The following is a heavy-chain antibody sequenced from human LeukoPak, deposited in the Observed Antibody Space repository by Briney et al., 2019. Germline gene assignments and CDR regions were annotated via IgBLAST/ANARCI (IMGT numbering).Heavy chain of an antibody. D-gene: IGHD3-9*01. Sequence: GGSLRLSCAASGFTFSSYSMNWVRQAPRKGLEWVSSISSSSYIYYADSVKGRFTISRDNAKNSLYLQMSSLRAEDTAVYYCARNREGLTYDAFDIWGQGTMVTVSS. CDR1: GFTFSSYS. CDR3: ARNREGLTYDAFDI. V-gene: IGHV3-21*01. J-gene: IGHJ3*02. CDR2: ISSSSYI.